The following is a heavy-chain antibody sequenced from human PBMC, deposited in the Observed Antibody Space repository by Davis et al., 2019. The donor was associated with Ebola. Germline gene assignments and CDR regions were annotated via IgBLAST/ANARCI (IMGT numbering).Heavy chain of an antibody. D-gene: IGHD2-21*01. V-gene: IGHV3-9*01. CDR1: GFIFDDYS. CDR2: ISWNSASI. Sequence: SLKISCAASGFIFDDYSMHWVRQAPGKGLQWVAGISWNSASIDYADSVRGRFTVSRDNAKNSLYLQMNSLRPEDTALYYCAKDTSPGGADYWGQGTLVTVSS. CDR3: AKDTSPGGADY. J-gene: IGHJ4*02.